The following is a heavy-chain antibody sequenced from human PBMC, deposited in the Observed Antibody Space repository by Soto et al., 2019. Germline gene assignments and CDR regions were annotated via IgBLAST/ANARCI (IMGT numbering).Heavy chain of an antibody. CDR3: AKGVPLTLFDF. CDR2: ISYSDDVT. CDR1: GFTFSDFG. J-gene: IGHJ4*02. V-gene: IGHV3-23*01. D-gene: IGHD3-16*01. Sequence: EVQLLDSGGGLVQPGGSLRLSCAASGFTFSDFGMSWVRQAPGKGLEWVSTISYSDDVTYYADSVRGRFTISRDNSRATLYLQMDRLRADDTAVYYCAKGVPLTLFDFWGQGTLVTVSS.